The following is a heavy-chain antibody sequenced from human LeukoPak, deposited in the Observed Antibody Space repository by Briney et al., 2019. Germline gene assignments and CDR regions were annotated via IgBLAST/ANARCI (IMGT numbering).Heavy chain of an antibody. CDR3: AREEPRYYYDSSGYAFDY. V-gene: IGHV4-30-2*01. CDR2: IYHSGST. J-gene: IGHJ4*02. Sequence: PSETLSLTCTVSGGSISSGGYYWSWIRQPPGKGLEWIGYIYHSGSTYYNPSLKSRVTISVDRSKNQFSLKLSSVTAADTAVYYCAREEPRYYYDSSGYAFDYWGQGTLVTVSS. CDR1: GGSISSGGYY. D-gene: IGHD3-22*01.